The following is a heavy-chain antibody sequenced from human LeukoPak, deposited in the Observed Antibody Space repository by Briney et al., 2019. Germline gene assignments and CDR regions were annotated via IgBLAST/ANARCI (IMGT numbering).Heavy chain of an antibody. J-gene: IGHJ4*02. V-gene: IGHV3-48*01. CDR2: ISSSSSTI. CDR1: GFTFSSYS. D-gene: IGHD3-3*01. CDR3: ARDSTKQGYDFWSGYYGFFDY. Sequence: TGGSLRLSCAASGFTFSSYSMNWVRQAPGKGLEWVSYISSSSSTIYYADSVKGRFTISRDNAKNSLYLQMNSLRAEDTAVYYCARDSTKQGYDFWSGYYGFFDYWGQGTLVTVSS.